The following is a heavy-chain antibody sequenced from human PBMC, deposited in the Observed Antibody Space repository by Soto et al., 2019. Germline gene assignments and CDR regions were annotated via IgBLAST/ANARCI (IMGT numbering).Heavy chain of an antibody. Sequence: QVQLVQSGAEVKKPGSSVKVSCKASGGPFSSYVISWGRQAPGQGLEWMGGTIPIFGTANYAQKFQGRVTITADESTSTAYMELSSLRSEDTAVYYCARSQSYSSPRYGMDVWGQGTTVTVSS. D-gene: IGHD6-13*01. CDR1: GGPFSSYV. CDR3: ARSQSYSSPRYGMDV. CDR2: TIPIFGTA. V-gene: IGHV1-69*12. J-gene: IGHJ6*02.